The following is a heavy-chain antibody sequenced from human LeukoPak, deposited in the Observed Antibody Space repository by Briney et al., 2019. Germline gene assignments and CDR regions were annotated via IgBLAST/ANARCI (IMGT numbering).Heavy chain of an antibody. J-gene: IGHJ4*02. CDR2: ISSNGGST. V-gene: IGHV3-64*01. Sequence: PGGSLRLSCAASGFTFSSYAMHWVRQAPGKGLECVSAISSNGGSTYYAHSVKGRFTISRDNSKNTLYLQLGSLRAEDMAVYYCARDNSAVRGVPDYWGQGTLVTVSS. CDR3: ARDNSAVRGVPDY. D-gene: IGHD3-10*01. CDR1: GFTFSSYA.